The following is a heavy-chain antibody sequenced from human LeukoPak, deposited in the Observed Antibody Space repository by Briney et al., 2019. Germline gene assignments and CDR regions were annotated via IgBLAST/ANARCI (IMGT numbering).Heavy chain of an antibody. CDR3: ARDRAPVVPAAMWFDP. D-gene: IGHD2-2*01. Sequence: GGSLRLSCAASGFTFSSYSMNWVRQAPGKGLEWVSYISSSSSYIYYADSVKGRFTISRDNAKNSLYLQMNSLRAEDTAVYYCARDRAPVVPAAMWFDPWGQGTLVTVSS. CDR1: GFTFSSYS. J-gene: IGHJ5*02. V-gene: IGHV3-21*01. CDR2: ISSSSSYI.